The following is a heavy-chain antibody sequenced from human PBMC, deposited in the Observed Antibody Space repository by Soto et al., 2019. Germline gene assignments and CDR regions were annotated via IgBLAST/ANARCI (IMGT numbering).Heavy chain of an antibody. CDR3: ARTRIAAAGTDDYYFDY. CDR1: GFTFSDYY. Sequence: GGSLRLSCAASGFTFSDYYMSWIRQAPGKGLEWVSYISSSSSYTNYADSVKGRFTISRDNAKNSLYLQMNSLRAEDTAVYYCARTRIAAAGTDDYYFDYWGQGTLVTVSS. V-gene: IGHV3-11*03. D-gene: IGHD6-13*01. CDR2: ISSSSSYT. J-gene: IGHJ4*02.